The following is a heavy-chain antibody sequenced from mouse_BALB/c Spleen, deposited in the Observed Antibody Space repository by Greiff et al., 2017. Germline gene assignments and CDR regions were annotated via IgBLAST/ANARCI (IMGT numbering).Heavy chain of an antibody. J-gene: IGHJ3*01. V-gene: IGHV1-7*01. CDR1: GFTFTSYW. CDR3: ARSSYDFAWFDY. Sequence: QVQLQQSGAELAKPGASVKMSCKASGFTFTSYWMHWVKQRPGQGLEWIGYINPSTGYTEYNQKFKDKATLTADKSSSTAYMQLSSLTSEDSEVYYCARSSYDFAWFDYGGQGTLVTVSA. CDR2: INPSTGYT. D-gene: IGHD2-4*01.